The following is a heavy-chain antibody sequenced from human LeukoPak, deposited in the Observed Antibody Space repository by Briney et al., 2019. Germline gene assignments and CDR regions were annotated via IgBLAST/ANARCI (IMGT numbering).Heavy chain of an antibody. V-gene: IGHV3-7*01. Sequence: GGSLRLSCAVSGFTFSNYWMSWVRQAPEKGLEWVAYINQDGSERYYVDSMEGRFTISRDNAEKSLFLQMNNLRVEDTALYYCARYGSHLDAVDFWGQGTLVTVAS. CDR3: ARYGSHLDAVDF. CDR2: INQDGSER. CDR1: GFTFSNYW. J-gene: IGHJ3*01. D-gene: IGHD1-26*01.